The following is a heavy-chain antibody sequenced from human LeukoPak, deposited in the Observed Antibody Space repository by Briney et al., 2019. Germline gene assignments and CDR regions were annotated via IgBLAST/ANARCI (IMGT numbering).Heavy chain of an antibody. CDR2: ISSSSSYI. J-gene: IGHJ5*02. CDR3: ARDPPWAEMVYAAGTTGWFDP. CDR1: GFTFSSYS. D-gene: IGHD2-8*01. V-gene: IGHV3-21*01. Sequence: PGGSLRLSCAASGFTFSSYSMNWVRQAPGKGLEWVSSISSSSSYIYYADSVKGRFTISRDNAKNSLYLQMNSLRAEDTAVYYCARDPPWAEMVYAAGTTGWFDPWGQGTLVTVSS.